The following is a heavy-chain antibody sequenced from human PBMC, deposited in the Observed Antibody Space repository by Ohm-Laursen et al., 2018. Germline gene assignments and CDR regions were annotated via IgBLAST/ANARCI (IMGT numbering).Heavy chain of an antibody. Sequence: SRRLSCAASGFTFSSYFMNWVRQAPGKGLEWVSSISSSSTYIYYADSVKGRFTISRDNAKNSLYLQMNSLRADDTAVYYCARGYCGGDCYGDWGQGTLVTVSS. D-gene: IGHD2-21*02. V-gene: IGHV3-21*01. CDR1: GFTFSSYF. J-gene: IGHJ4*02. CDR3: ARGYCGGDCYGD. CDR2: ISSSSTYI.